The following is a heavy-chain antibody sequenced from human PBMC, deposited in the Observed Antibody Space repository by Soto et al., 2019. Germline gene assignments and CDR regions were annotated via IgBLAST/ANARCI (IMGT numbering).Heavy chain of an antibody. Sequence: TGGSLRLSCAASGFTFSSYAMSWVRQAPGKGLEWVSAISGSGGSTYYADSVKGRFTISRDNSKNTLYLQMNSLRAEDTAVYYCAKAGYYDSSGYSYFDYWGQGTLVTVSS. CDR3: AKAGYYDSSGYSYFDY. V-gene: IGHV3-23*01. J-gene: IGHJ4*02. D-gene: IGHD3-22*01. CDR2: ISGSGGST. CDR1: GFTFSSYA.